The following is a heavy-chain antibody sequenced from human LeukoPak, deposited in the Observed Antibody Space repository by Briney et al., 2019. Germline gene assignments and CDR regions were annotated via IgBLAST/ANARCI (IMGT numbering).Heavy chain of an antibody. CDR3: ARESNDYVWGSYRYPAFDI. D-gene: IGHD3-16*02. Sequence: PGGSLRLSCAASGFTFSSYWMSWVRQAPGKGLEWVANIKQDGSEKYYVDSVKGRFTISRDNAKNSLYLQMNSLRAEDTAVYYCARESNDYVWGSYRYPAFDIWGQGTMVTVSS. J-gene: IGHJ3*02. V-gene: IGHV3-7*01. CDR2: IKQDGSEK. CDR1: GFTFSSYW.